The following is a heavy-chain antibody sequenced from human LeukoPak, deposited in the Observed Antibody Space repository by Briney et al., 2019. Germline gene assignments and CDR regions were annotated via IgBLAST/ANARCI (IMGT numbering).Heavy chain of an antibody. Sequence: PSETLSLTCAVYGGSFSGYYWSWIRQPPGKGLEWIGEINQSGSTNYNPSLKSRVTISVDTSKNQFSLKLSSVTAADTAVYYCARGPSVVVVAATDYYYYYYIDVWGKGTTVTVSS. D-gene: IGHD2-15*01. V-gene: IGHV4-34*01. CDR3: ARGPSVVVVAATDYYYYYYIDV. CDR1: GGSFSGYY. CDR2: INQSGST. J-gene: IGHJ6*03.